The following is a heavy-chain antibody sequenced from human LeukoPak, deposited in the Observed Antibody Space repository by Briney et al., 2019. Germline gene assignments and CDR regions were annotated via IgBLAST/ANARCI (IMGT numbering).Heavy chain of an antibody. J-gene: IGHJ3*02. D-gene: IGHD6-6*01. CDR1: GFTFSSYA. Sequence: PGGSLRLSCAASGFTFSSYAMSWVRQAPGKGLEWVSAISGSGGSTYYADSVKGRFTISRDNSKNTLYLQMNSLRAEDTAVYYCAKDTRWSSSPKPDAFDIWGQGTMVTVSS. V-gene: IGHV3-23*01. CDR3: AKDTRWSSSPKPDAFDI. CDR2: ISGSGGST.